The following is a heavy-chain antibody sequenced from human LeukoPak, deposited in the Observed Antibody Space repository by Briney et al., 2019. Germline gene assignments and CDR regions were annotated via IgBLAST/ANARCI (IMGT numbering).Heavy chain of an antibody. Sequence: GGSLGLSCAASGFTFSNYWMSWVRQAPGKGLEWVANIKEDGSAKYYVDSVKGRFTISRDNAKNSLYLQMNSLRAEDTAVYYCARASRLGELSPLDFDYWGQGTLVTVSS. V-gene: IGHV3-7*01. D-gene: IGHD3-16*02. J-gene: IGHJ4*02. CDR3: ARASRLGELSPLDFDY. CDR2: IKEDGSAK. CDR1: GFTFSNYW.